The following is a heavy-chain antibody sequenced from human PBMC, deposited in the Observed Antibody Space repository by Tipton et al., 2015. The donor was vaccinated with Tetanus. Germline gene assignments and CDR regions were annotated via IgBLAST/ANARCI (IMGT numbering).Heavy chain of an antibody. J-gene: IGHJ5*02. V-gene: IGHV7-4-1*02. CDR3: ARHWWGYDVSSGYNWFDP. D-gene: IGHD3-3*01. CDR1: GYTLTSSS. Sequence: SGAEVKVSCKASGYTLTSSSIDWVRQVPGQGLEWMGWINTNTGNPTYAQGFTRRFVFSLDTSVSTAYLQISTLKADDTAVYYCARHWWGYDVSSGYNWFDPWGQGTLVTVSS. CDR2: INTNTGNP.